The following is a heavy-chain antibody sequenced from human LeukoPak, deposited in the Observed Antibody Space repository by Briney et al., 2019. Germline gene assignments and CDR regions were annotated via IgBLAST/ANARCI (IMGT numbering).Heavy chain of an antibody. CDR1: GGSISSYY. CDR2: IYYSGST. D-gene: IGHD4-4*01. CDR3: ARMRATVTTFFDY. J-gene: IGHJ4*02. V-gene: IGHV4-59*08. Sequence: SETLSLTCTVSGGSISSYYWSWIRQPPGKGLEWIGYIYYSGSTNYNPSPKSRVTISVDTSKNQFSLKLSSVTAADTAVYYCARMRATVTTFFDYWGQGTLVTVSS.